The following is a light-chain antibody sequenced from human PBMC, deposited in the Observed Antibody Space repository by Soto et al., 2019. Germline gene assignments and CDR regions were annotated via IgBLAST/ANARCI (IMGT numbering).Light chain of an antibody. CDR3: QQSYSTPRG. CDR1: QDISNY. J-gene: IGKJ1*01. Sequence: DIQMTQSPSSLSASVGDRVTITCQASQDISNYLNWYQQKPGKAPKLLIYAASSLQSGVPSRFSGSGSGTDFTLTISSLQPEDFATYYCQQSYSTPRGFGQGTKVDIK. V-gene: IGKV1-39*01. CDR2: AAS.